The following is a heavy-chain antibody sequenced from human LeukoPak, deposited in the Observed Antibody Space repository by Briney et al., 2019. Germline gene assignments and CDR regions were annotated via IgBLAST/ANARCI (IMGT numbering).Heavy chain of an antibody. Sequence: GGSLRLSCAASGYTFCSYDMHCVPQATGKGVGGVVAIGTAGDTYYPDSVKGRFTISRENAKNSLYLQMNSLRAGDTAVYYCARVRGDLFDYWGQGTLVTVSS. V-gene: IGHV3-13*01. CDR2: IGTAGDT. CDR3: ARVRGDLFDY. J-gene: IGHJ4*02. D-gene: IGHD2-21*02. CDR1: GYTFCSYD.